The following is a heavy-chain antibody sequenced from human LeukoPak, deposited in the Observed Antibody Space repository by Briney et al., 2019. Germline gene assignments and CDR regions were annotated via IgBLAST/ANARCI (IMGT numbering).Heavy chain of an antibody. CDR2: IIPIFGTA. CDR1: GGTFSSYA. V-gene: IGHV1-69*01. Sequence: ASVKVSCKASGGTFSSYAISWVRQAPGQGLEWMGGIIPIFGTANYAQKFQGRVTITADESTSTAYMELSSLRAEDTAVYYCAKDLPAAYFDYWGQGTLVTVSS. J-gene: IGHJ4*02. D-gene: IGHD2-2*01. CDR3: AKDLPAAYFDY.